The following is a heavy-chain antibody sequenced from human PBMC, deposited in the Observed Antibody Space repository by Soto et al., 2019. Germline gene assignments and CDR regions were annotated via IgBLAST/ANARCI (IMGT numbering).Heavy chain of an antibody. V-gene: IGHV4-61*03. CDR2: IYDSGST. CDR3: ATWRDSYEDFNY. J-gene: IGHJ4*02. D-gene: IGHD3-16*01. CDR1: GGSVSGASISSTDYY. Sequence: PSETLSLTCTVAGGSVSGASISSTDYYWSWIRQHPGKGLEWIGYIYDSGSTYYNPSLMGRVTISVDTSKSHFSLKLSSVTAADTAVYYCATWRDSYEDFNYWGQGILVTVSS.